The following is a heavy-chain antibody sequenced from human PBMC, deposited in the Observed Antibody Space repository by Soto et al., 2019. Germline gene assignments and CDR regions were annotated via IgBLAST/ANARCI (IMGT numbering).Heavy chain of an antibody. Sequence: QVQLVQSGAEVKKPGASVKVSCKASVYTFTSYGISWVRQAPGQGLEWMGWISAYNGNTDYAQKLQGRVTMTTDTSTSTAYMELRSLRSDDTDVYYCARAYYDSSEPYFQHWGQGTLVTVSS. CDR3: ARAYYDSSEPYFQH. V-gene: IGHV1-18*01. D-gene: IGHD3-22*01. CDR1: VYTFTSYG. J-gene: IGHJ1*01. CDR2: ISAYNGNT.